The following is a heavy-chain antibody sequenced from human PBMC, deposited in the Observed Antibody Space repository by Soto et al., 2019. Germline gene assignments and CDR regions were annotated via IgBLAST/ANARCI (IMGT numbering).Heavy chain of an antibody. CDR1: GGSISSNY. CDR3: ARYRREAVAGYTLDN. J-gene: IGHJ4*02. Sequence: PSETLSLTCTVSGGSISSNYGPWTRSPQGKGLEWIGYVYNSGSTNYNPSLKSRVTISEDTSKSQFSLKVNSMTAADTAVYYCARYRREAVAGYTLDNWGQGILVTVSS. D-gene: IGHD6-13*01. CDR2: VYNSGST. V-gene: IGHV4-59*01.